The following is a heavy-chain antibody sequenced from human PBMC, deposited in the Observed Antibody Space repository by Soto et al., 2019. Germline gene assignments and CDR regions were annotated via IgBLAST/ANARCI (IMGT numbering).Heavy chain of an antibody. J-gene: IGHJ4*02. CDR3: VPDVVVIAAKGY. CDR2: IRSTSHHT. CDR1: GFTFSSRS. V-gene: IGHV3-21*02. D-gene: IGHD2-15*01. Sequence: EVQLVESGGGLVKPGGSLRLSCAGSGFTFSSRSMNWVRQTPGKGLEWASSIRSTSHHTQYGDSVRGRFTISRDNAKNSLYLQLDSLRAEDTAVYYCVPDVVVIAAKGYWGQGTLVIVSS.